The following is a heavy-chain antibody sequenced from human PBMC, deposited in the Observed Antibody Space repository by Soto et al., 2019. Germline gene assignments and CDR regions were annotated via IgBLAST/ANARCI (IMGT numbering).Heavy chain of an antibody. D-gene: IGHD3-10*01. CDR1: GGSFSGYY. CDR2: INHSGST. Sequence: PSETLSLTCAVYGGSFSGYYWSWIRQPPGKGLEWIGEINHSGSTNYNPSPKSRVTISVDTSKNQFSLKLSSVTAADTAVYYCARLWFGGPFDPWGQGTLVTVSS. CDR3: ARLWFGGPFDP. J-gene: IGHJ5*02. V-gene: IGHV4-34*01.